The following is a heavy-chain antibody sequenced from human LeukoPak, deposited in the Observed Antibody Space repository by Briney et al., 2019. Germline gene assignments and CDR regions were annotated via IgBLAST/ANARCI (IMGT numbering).Heavy chain of an antibody. CDR1: GGSISSSSDY. J-gene: IGHJ5*02. D-gene: IGHD3-10*01. V-gene: IGHV4-39*07. CDR3: ARGYYGSGSYGS. Sequence: SETLSLTCTASGGSISSSSDYWGWIRQPPGKGLEWIGNIYYHSGSTYYNPPLKSRVTISVDKSKNQFSLKLSSVTAADTAVYYCARGYYGSGSYGSWGQGTLVTVSS. CDR2: IYYHSGST.